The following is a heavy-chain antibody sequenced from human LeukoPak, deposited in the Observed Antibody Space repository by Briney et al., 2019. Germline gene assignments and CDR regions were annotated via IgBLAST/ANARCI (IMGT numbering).Heavy chain of an antibody. CDR2: IKGDGSEK. CDR1: GFTFSAYW. J-gene: IGHJ4*02. CDR3: ARGGFGYVYFDY. D-gene: IGHD2-8*01. Sequence: RGSLRLSCAASGFTFSAYWMSWVSQAPGKGLEWVAHIKGDGSEKYSVGSVKGRFTISRDNAKSSLYLQMNSLRAEDTALYYCARGGFGYVYFDYWGQGSLVTVSS. V-gene: IGHV3-7*01.